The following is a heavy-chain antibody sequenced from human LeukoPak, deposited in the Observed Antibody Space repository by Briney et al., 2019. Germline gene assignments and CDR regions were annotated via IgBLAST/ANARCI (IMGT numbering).Heavy chain of an antibody. V-gene: IGHV1-18*01. CDR2: ISAYNGNT. CDR1: GYTFTSYG. D-gene: IGHD6-19*01. Sequence: ASVKVSCKASGYTFTSYGISWVRQAPGQGLEWMGWISAYNGNTNYAQKLQGRVTMTTDTSTSTAYMELRSLRSDDTAVYYCARGARIAVAGVLGYFDYWGQGTLDTVSS. CDR3: ARGARIAVAGVLGYFDY. J-gene: IGHJ4*02.